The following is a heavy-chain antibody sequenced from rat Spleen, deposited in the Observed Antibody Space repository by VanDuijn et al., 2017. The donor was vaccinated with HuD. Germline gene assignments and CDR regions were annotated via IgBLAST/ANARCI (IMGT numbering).Heavy chain of an antibody. CDR1: GYTLTSYD. V-gene: IGHV1-28*01. D-gene: IGHD1-1*01. J-gene: IGHJ2*01. Sequence: QVQLQQSGAELVKPGSSVKISCKASGYTLTSYDMHWIKQQPGNGLEWIGWIYPGNGNTKYNQKFNGKATLTADKSSSTAYRQLSILTSGDSGVYFCERRNGAYYYFDYWGQGVMVTVSS. CDR2: IYPGNGNT. CDR3: ERRNGAYYYFDY.